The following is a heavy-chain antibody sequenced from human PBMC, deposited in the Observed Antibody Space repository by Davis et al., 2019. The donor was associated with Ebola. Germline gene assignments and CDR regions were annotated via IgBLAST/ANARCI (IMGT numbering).Heavy chain of an antibody. J-gene: IGHJ6*02. CDR1: GYTFRIHA. Sequence: PSETLSLTCAASGYTFRIHAMTWVRQAPGKGLEWVSALSGSGGLSYYADSVKGRFTISRDNSKNTLYLQMDSLTAEDTAVYYCARGGETVTGTASHGMDVWGQGTTVTVSS. CDR3: ARGGETVTGTASHGMDV. D-gene: IGHD1-14*01. CDR2: LSGSGGLS. V-gene: IGHV3-23*01.